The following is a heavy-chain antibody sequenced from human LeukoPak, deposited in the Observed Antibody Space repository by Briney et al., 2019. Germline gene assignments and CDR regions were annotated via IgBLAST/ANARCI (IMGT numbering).Heavy chain of an antibody. D-gene: IGHD3-16*01. CDR3: ARVRRSRLAELDY. CDR2: INHSGST. V-gene: IGHV4-34*01. Sequence: SETLSLTCAVYGGSFTNYYWSWIRQPPGKGLEWIGEINHSGSTKYNPSLKSRVTISIDTSKNQFSLKLRSVTATDTAVYYCARVRRSRLAELDYWGQGTLVTVSS. CDR1: GGSFTNYY. J-gene: IGHJ4*02.